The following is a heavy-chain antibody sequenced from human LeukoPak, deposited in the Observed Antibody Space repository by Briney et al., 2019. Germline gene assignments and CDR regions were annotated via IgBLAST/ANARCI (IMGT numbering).Heavy chain of an antibody. V-gene: IGHV1-18*01. Sequence: ASVKVSCKASGYTFTSYGISWVRQAPGQGLEWMGWISAYNGNTNYAQKLQGRVTMTTDTSISTAYMELSRLRSDDTAVYYCARDSFDWGLDYWGQGTLVTVSS. CDR1: GYTFTSYG. CDR3: ARDSFDWGLDY. J-gene: IGHJ4*02. D-gene: IGHD7-27*01. CDR2: ISAYNGNT.